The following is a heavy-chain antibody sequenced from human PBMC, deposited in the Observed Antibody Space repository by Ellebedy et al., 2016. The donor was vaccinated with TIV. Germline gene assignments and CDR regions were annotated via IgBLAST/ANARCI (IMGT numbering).Heavy chain of an antibody. V-gene: IGHV1-3*01. CDR1: GYTFIFSA. D-gene: IGHD1-26*01. Sequence: ASVKVSCKASGYTFIFSAIHWVRQAPGQGLEWMGWINAGNGITKYAQRFQGRVTITSDTSASTAYMEVSGLTSEDTAVYYCARDSAGASKAVDIWGQGTLVTVSS. J-gene: IGHJ3*02. CDR3: ARDSAGASKAVDI. CDR2: INAGNGIT.